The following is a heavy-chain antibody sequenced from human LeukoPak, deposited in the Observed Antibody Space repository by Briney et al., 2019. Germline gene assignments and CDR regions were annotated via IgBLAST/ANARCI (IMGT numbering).Heavy chain of an antibody. CDR1: GGSISSYY. D-gene: IGHD3-9*01. J-gene: IGHJ5*02. CDR3: ARSFDILTGPNWFDP. V-gene: IGHV4-59*08. Sequence: ASETLSLTCTVSGGSISSYYWSWIRQPPGKGLEWIGYIYYSGSTNYNPSLKSRVTISVDTSKNQFSLKLSSVTAADTAVYYCARSFDILTGPNWFDPWGQGTLVTVSS. CDR2: IYYSGST.